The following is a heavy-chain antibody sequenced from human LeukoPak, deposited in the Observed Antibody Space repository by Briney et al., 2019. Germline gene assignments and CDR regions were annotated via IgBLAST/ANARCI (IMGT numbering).Heavy chain of an antibody. CDR2: IYDNGST. CDR3: ARYYRGSYSVLDY. J-gene: IGHJ4*02. D-gene: IGHD1-26*01. CDR1: GGSISRSNW. V-gene: IGHV4-4*02. Sequence: SETLSLTCAVSGGSISRSNWWSWVRQSPGKGLEWIGEIYDNGSTNYNPSLKSRVTISVDTSKNQFSLKLSSVTAADTAVYYCARYYRGSYSVLDYWGQGTLVTVSS.